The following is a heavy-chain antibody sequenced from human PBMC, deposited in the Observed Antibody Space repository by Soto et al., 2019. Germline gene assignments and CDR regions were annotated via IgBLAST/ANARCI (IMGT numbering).Heavy chain of an antibody. CDR1: GFTVSSNY. CDR3: ARYSPAPATGTDY. J-gene: IGHJ4*02. V-gene: IGHV3-66*01. D-gene: IGHD2-2*01. CDR2: IYSGGST. Sequence: EVQLVESGGGLVQPGGSLRLSCAASGFTVSSNYMSWVRRAPGKGLEWVSVIYSGGSTYYADAVKGRFTISRDNSKNTLYIQMNSLRAEDTAVYYCARYSPAPATGTDYWGQGTLVTVSS.